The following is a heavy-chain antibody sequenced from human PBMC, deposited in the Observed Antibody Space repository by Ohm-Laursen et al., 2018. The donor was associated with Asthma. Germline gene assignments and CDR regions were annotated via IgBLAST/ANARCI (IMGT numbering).Heavy chain of an antibody. CDR3: ARQGGTAYLYYGMDV. Sequence: QTLSLTCAISGDSVSSDSAAWHWIRQSPSRGLEWLGRTYYRSKWSNDYALSVRSRVTLKADTSKNQLSLQLNSVTPEDTAVYYCARQGGTAYLYYGMDVWGQGTTVTVSS. J-gene: IGHJ6*02. CDR1: GDSVSSDSAA. D-gene: IGHD1-1*01. V-gene: IGHV6-1*01. CDR2: TYYRSKWSN.